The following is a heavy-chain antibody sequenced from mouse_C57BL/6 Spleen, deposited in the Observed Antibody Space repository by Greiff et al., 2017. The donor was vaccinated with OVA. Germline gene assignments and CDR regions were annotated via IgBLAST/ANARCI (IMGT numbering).Heavy chain of an antibody. Sequence: VQLQQSGPELVKPGASVKISCKASGYAFSSSWMNWVKQRPGKGLEWIGRIYPGDGDTNYNGKFKGKATLTADKSSSTAYMQLSSLTSEDSAVYFCARYDTTVPYFDVWGTGTTVTVSS. V-gene: IGHV1-82*01. CDR2: IYPGDGDT. D-gene: IGHD1-1*01. J-gene: IGHJ1*03. CDR3: ARYDTTVPYFDV. CDR1: GYAFSSSW.